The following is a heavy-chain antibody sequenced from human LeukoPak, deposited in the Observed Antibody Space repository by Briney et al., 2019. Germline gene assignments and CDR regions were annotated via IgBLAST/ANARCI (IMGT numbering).Heavy chain of an antibody. CDR1: GFTFSGST. J-gene: IGHJ4*02. CDR2: IKSKGNTYAT. CDR3: TRVGPTTADY. Sequence: GGSLRLSCAASGFTFSGSTMHWVRQASGKGLEWVGRIKSKGNTYATAYAASVKGRFTISRDDSKNTAYPQMNNLKTEDTAMYYCTRVGPTTADYWGQGTLVIVSS. V-gene: IGHV3-73*01. D-gene: IGHD5-12*01.